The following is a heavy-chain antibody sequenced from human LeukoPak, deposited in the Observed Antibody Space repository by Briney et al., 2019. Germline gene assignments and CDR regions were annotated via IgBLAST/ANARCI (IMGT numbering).Heavy chain of an antibody. V-gene: IGHV1-69*02. Sequence: SSVKISCKVSGYTFTDYYMHWVQQAPGQGLEWMGRIIPILGIANYAQKSQGRVTITADISTSTAYMELSSLRSEDTAVYYCASSPRSSNIVVVMAMMYYFDYWGQGTLVTVSS. CDR1: GYTFTDYY. D-gene: IGHD2-21*01. J-gene: IGHJ4*02. CDR3: ASSPRSSNIVVVMAMMYYFDY. CDR2: IIPILGIA.